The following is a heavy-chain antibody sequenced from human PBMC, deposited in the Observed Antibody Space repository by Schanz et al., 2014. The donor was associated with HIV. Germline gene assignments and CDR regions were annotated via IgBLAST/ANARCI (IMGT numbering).Heavy chain of an antibody. J-gene: IGHJ6*02. Sequence: EVRLVESGGGLVQPGRSLRLSCAASGFTFGNYDMHWVRQPEGKGLEWVSVVSTDGVAQYAGSVKGRFTISRENAINALHLQMNRLRVGDTAVYYCASTEFPYSSSSDYYYGMEVGGQGTTVTVSS. D-gene: IGHD6-6*01. CDR3: ASTEFPYSSSSDYYYGMEV. CDR2: VSTDGVA. V-gene: IGHV3-13*01. CDR1: GFTFGNYD.